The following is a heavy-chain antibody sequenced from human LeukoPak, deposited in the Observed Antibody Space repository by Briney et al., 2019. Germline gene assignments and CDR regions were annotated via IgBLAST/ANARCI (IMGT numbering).Heavy chain of an antibody. CDR1: GYTFTSYE. Sequence: ASVKVSCKASGYTFTSYEINWVRQATGQGLEWMGCMNPNSGNTGYAQKFQGRVTMTRNTSISTAYMELSSLRSEDTAVYYCARVPTIFGVVIIRHYYYYGMDVWGQGTTVTVSS. D-gene: IGHD3-3*01. CDR2: MNPNSGNT. J-gene: IGHJ6*02. V-gene: IGHV1-8*01. CDR3: ARVPTIFGVVIIRHYYYYGMDV.